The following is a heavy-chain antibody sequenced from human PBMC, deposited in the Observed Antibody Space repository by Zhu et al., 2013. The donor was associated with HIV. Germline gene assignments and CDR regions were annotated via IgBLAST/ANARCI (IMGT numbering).Heavy chain of an antibody. V-gene: IGHV1-69*06. CDR3: ARDGPQEARGAY. Sequence: QVQLVQSGAEVKKPGSSVKVSCKASGDTFRNSAISWVRQAPGQGLEWMGGIIPSFATANYAQKFRGRVTISADKSTSTAYMELRSLRYEDTAVYYCARDGPQEARGAYWGQGTLVTVSS. J-gene: IGHJ4*02. D-gene: IGHD3-16*01. CDR2: IIPSFATA. CDR1: GDTFRNSA.